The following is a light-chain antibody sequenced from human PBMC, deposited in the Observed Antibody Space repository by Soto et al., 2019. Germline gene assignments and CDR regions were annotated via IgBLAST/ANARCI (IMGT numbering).Light chain of an antibody. J-gene: IGLJ1*01. V-gene: IGLV1-40*01. Sequence: QSVLTQPPSVSGAPGQRVTLSCTGSSSNIGARYDVHWHQQVPGTAPKLLIYANNNRPSGVPDRFIGSRSGTSASLAITGLQAEDEADYYRQSYDSTLRGYVFGTGTKATVL. CDR2: ANN. CDR3: QSYDSTLRGYV. CDR1: SSNIGARYD.